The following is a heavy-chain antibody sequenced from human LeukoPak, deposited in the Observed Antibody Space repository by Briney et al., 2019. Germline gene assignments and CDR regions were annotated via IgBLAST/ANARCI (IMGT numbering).Heavy chain of an antibody. CDR3: ARLPYLARTSSWSGL. D-gene: IGHD6-13*01. CDR1: GFTVSSNY. CDR2: IYSGGST. J-gene: IGHJ5*02. V-gene: IGHV3-53*01. Sequence: GGSLRLSCAASGFTVSSNYMSWVRQAPGKGLEWVSVIYSGGSTYYADSVKGRFTISRDNAKNTLYLQMNGLRAEDTALYYCARLPYLARTSSWSGLWGQGALVTVSS.